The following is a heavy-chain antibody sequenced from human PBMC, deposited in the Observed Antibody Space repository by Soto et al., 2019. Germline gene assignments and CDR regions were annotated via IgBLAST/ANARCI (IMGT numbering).Heavy chain of an antibody. D-gene: IGHD3-22*01. CDR3: ARDYVYYYDSSGYYFGY. V-gene: IGHV1-69*13. CDR1: GGTLRSYA. J-gene: IGHJ4*02. Sequence: ASVKISCKASGGTLRSYAMGGVGQAKKKGPEWMGGIIPIFGTANYAQKFQGRVTITADESTSTAYMELSSLRSEDTAVYYCARDYVYYYDSSGYYFGYWGQGTLVTVSS. CDR2: IIPIFGTA.